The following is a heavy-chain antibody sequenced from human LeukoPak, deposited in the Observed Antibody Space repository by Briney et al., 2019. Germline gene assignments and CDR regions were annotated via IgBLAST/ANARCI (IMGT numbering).Heavy chain of an antibody. CDR1: GFTFSSYS. Sequence: GGSLRLSCAASGFTFSSYSMNWVRQAPGKGLEWVSYISSSSSTIYYADSVKGRFTIPRDNAKNSLYLQMNSLRAEDTAVYYCARDIGYYDSSGQGDYWGQGTLVTVSS. CDR2: ISSSSSTI. D-gene: IGHD3-22*01. CDR3: ARDIGYYDSSGQGDY. V-gene: IGHV3-48*01. J-gene: IGHJ4*02.